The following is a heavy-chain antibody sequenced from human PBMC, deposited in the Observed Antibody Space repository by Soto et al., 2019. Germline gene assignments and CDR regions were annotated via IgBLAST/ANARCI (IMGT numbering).Heavy chain of an antibody. Sequence: PGGSLRLSCAASGFTFDDYAMHWVRQAPGKGLEWVSGISWNSGSIGYADSVKGRFTISRDNAKNSLYLQMNSLRAEDTALYYCAKGRGDYYDSSGYFDYWGQGTLVTVSS. D-gene: IGHD3-22*01. CDR1: GFTFDDYA. V-gene: IGHV3-9*01. CDR3: AKGRGDYYDSSGYFDY. J-gene: IGHJ4*02. CDR2: ISWNSGSI.